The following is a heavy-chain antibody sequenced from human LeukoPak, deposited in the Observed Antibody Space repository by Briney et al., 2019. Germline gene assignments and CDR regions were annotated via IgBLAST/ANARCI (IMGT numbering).Heavy chain of an antibody. CDR3: ARDARGAAAADDPLDI. CDR2: INPSGGST. Sequence: ASVKVSCKASGYTFTSYYIHWVRQAPGQGLEWMGIINPSGGSTTYAQKFQGRVAMTRDTSTGRVYMEVSSLRSEDTAVYYCARDARGAAAADDPLDIWGQGTTVTVSS. V-gene: IGHV1-46*01. CDR1: GYTFTSYY. J-gene: IGHJ3*02. D-gene: IGHD6-13*01.